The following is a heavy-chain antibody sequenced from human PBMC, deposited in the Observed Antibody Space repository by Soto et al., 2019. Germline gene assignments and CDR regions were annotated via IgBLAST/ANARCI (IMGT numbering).Heavy chain of an antibody. CDR3: ARNTGAFDI. Sequence: EVQLVESGGGLIQPGGSLRLSCAASGFTVSSNFMSWVRQAPGKGLEWVSLIYSGGSTYYADSVKGRFTISRDNSKNTLYLQMSSLRPEDMAVYYCARNTGAFDIWGQGTMVTVSS. CDR2: IYSGGST. J-gene: IGHJ3*02. CDR1: GFTVSSNF. V-gene: IGHV3-53*01.